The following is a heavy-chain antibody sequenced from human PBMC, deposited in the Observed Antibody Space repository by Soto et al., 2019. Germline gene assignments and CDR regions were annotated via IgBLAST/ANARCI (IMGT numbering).Heavy chain of an antibody. J-gene: IGHJ3*02. CDR1: GYTFTSYA. V-gene: IGHV1-3*01. CDR3: ARAGSSGWSFDI. Sequence: ASVKVSCKASGYTFTSYAIHWVRQAPGQRLEWMGWINAGNDNTKYSQKFQGRITITRDTSASTAYMELSSLRSEDTAVYYCARAGSSGWSFDIWGQGTMVTVSS. D-gene: IGHD6-19*01. CDR2: INAGNDNT.